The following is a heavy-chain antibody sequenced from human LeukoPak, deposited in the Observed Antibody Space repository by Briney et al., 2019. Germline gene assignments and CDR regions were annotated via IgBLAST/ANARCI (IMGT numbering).Heavy chain of an antibody. CDR3: ARDADGYGD. J-gene: IGHJ4*02. CDR1: GFTFSRAW. V-gene: IGHV3-7*01. Sequence: GGSLRLSCAASGFTFSRAWMSWVRQAPGKGLEWVANIKEDGSEDYYADSVKGRFAISKDNAKNSLYLQMSNLRAEDTAMYYCARDADGYGDWGQGTLVIVSS. D-gene: IGHD5-24*01. CDR2: IKEDGSED.